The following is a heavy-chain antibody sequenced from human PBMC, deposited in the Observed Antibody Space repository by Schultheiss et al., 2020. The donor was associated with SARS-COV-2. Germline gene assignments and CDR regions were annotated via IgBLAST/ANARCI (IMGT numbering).Heavy chain of an antibody. CDR1: GFTFDDYA. CDR3: AKDDRGSGWYYFDY. CDR2: ISRNSGSI. D-gene: IGHD6-19*01. J-gene: IGHJ4*02. Sequence: GGSLRLSCAASGFTFDDYAMHWVRQAPGKGLEWVSGISRNSGSIGYADSVKGRFTISRDNAKNSLYLQMNSLRAEDTALYYCAKDDRGSGWYYFDYWGQGTLVTVSS. V-gene: IGHV3-9*01.